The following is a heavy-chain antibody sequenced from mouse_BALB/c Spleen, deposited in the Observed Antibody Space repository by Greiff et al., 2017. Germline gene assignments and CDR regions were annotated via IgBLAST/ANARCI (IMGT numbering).Heavy chain of an antibody. D-gene: IGHD2-10*02. CDR3: ARTLGWYRGDDMDY. CDR1: GYTFTSYW. V-gene: IGHV1-55*01. CDR2: IYPGSGST. Sequence: VQLQQPGAELVKPGTSVKLSCKASGYTFTSYWINWVKLRPGQGLEWIGDIYPGSGSTNYNEKFKSKATLTVDTSSSTAYMQLSSLTSEDSALYCCARTLGWYRGDDMDYWGQGTTVTVSS. J-gene: IGHJ4*01.